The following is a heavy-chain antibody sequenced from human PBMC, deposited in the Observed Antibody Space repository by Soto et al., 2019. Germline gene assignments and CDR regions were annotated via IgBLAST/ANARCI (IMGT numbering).Heavy chain of an antibody. V-gene: IGHV4-39*01. J-gene: IGHJ6*03. D-gene: IGHD5-18*01. Sequence: SETLSLTCTVSGGSISSSSYYWGWIRQPPGKGLEWIGSIYYSGSTYYNPSLKSRVTISVDTSKNQFSLKLSSVTAADTAVYYCARHRGYSHNLNYYYYYMEVWGKGTTVTVSS. CDR3: ARHRGYSHNLNYYYYYMEV. CDR2: IYYSGST. CDR1: GGSISSSSYY.